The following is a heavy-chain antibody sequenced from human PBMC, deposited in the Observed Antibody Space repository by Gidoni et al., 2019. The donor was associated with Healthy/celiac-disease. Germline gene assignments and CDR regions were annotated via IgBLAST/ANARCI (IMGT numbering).Heavy chain of an antibody. V-gene: IGHV3-9*01. D-gene: IGHD4-17*01. CDR1: GFTFDDYA. Sequence: EVQLVESGGGLVQPGRFLRLSCAASGFTFDDYAMHWVRQAPGKGLEWVSGISWNSGSIGYADSVKGRFTISRDNTKNSLYLQMNSLRAEDTALYYCAKDGATVVTDAFDIWGQGTMVTVSS. J-gene: IGHJ3*02. CDR3: AKDGATVVTDAFDI. CDR2: ISWNSGSI.